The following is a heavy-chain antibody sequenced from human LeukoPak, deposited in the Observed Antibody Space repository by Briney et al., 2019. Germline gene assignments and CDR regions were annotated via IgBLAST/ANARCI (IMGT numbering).Heavy chain of an antibody. J-gene: IGHJ4*02. V-gene: IGHV3-74*01. D-gene: IGHD1-26*01. CDR3: AKDGGNSGSYED. Sequence: GGSLGLSCAASGFTFSSYWMHWVRQAPGKGLVWVSRINTDGSSTSYADSVKGRFTISRDNSKNTLYLQMNSLRAEDTAVYYCAKDGGNSGSYEDWGQGTLVTVSS. CDR2: INTDGSST. CDR1: GFTFSSYW.